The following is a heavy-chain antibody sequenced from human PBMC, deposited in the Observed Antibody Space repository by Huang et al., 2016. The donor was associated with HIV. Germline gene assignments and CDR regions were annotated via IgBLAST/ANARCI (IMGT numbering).Heavy chain of an antibody. D-gene: IGHD1-7*01. V-gene: IGHV3-7*03. CDR2: IRQDASEK. CDR1: TFTFGAYW. Sequence: VESGGRLVQPGGSIRLSCVGSTFTFGAYWMGWVRQTPGKGLEWVANIRQDASEKYYVDSVKGRFNISRDNAKKILFLEMNNVTVEDTATYYCATKTGAMDIWGQGTTVTVS. CDR3: ATKTGAMDI. J-gene: IGHJ6*02.